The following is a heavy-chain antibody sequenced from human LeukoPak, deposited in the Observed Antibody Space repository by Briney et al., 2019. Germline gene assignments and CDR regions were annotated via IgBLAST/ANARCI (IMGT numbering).Heavy chain of an antibody. CDR2: INQDGSEM. D-gene: IGHD6-13*01. V-gene: IGHV3-7*01. J-gene: IGHJ4*02. Sequence: GGSLRLSCAASGFTFNSYWMSWVRQAPGKGLEWVANINQDGSEMYYVDSLKGRFTISRDNAKNSVYLQMSSLRAEDTAVYYCARSAARGYWGQGTLVTVSS. CDR3: ARSAARGY. CDR1: GFTFNSYW.